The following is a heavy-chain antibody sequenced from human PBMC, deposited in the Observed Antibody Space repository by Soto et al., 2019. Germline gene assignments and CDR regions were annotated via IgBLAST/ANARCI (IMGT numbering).Heavy chain of an antibody. Sequence: PGGSLRLSCAGSGFSFNTYTINWVRQAPGKGLESVSAISGTGETTYYADSVRGRFAISRDKSNNTVFLQMNTLRAEDTAMYYCARDLRGHYGPWGQGTMVTVSS. J-gene: IGHJ3*01. D-gene: IGHD4-17*01. V-gene: IGHV3-23*01. CDR2: ISGTGETT. CDR1: GFSFNTYT. CDR3: ARDLRGHYGP.